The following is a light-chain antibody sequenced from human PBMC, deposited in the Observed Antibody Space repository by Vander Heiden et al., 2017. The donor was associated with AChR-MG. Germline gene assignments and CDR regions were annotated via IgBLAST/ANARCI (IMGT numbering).Light chain of an antibody. V-gene: IGKV1-9*01. J-gene: IGKJ3*01. Sequence: IQLTQSPSSLSASVGDRVTITCRASQGISRYLAWYQQKPGKAPKHLIYAASTLQSGVPSRFSGSGSGTDCTLTMSSLQPEDFAAEYCQQINSEPFTFGPWTRVEIK. CDR2: AAS. CDR3: QQINSEPFT. CDR1: QGISRY.